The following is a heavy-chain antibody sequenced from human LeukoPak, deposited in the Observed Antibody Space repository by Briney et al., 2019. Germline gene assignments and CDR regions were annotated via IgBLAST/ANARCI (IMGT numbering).Heavy chain of an antibody. D-gene: IGHD2/OR15-2a*01. V-gene: IGHV3-21*01. J-gene: IGHJ4*02. CDR2: ISSSSSYI. Sequence: PGGSLRLSCAASGFTFSSYSMNWVRQAPGKGLEWVSSISSSSSYIYYADSVKGRFTISRDNAKNSLYLQMNSLRAEDTAAYYCALSPVRDSGYFDYWGQGTLVTVSS. CDR3: ALSPVRDSGYFDY. CDR1: GFTFSSYS.